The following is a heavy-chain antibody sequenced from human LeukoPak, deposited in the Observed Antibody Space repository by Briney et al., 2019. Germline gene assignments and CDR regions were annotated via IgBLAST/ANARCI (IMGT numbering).Heavy chain of an antibody. D-gene: IGHD2-2*01. V-gene: IGHV3-30*18. J-gene: IGHJ6*04. Sequence: GGSLRLSCAASGFTFSSYAMSWVRQAPGKGLEWVAVISYDGSNKYYADSVKGRFTISRDNSKNTLYLQMNSLRAEDTAVYYCAKAREDIVVVPAAMGSLTYYYYGMDVWGKGTTVTVSS. CDR2: ISYDGSNK. CDR1: GFTFSSYA. CDR3: AKAREDIVVVPAAMGSLTYYYYGMDV.